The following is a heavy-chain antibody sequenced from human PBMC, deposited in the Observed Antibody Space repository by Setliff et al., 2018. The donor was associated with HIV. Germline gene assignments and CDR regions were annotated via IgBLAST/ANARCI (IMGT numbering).Heavy chain of an antibody. CDR2: IYYSGST. CDR1: GGSIYGSDYY. Sequence: SETLSLTCTVSGGSIYGSDYYWDWIRQPPGKGLESIGSIYYSGSTYYKPSLKSRVTISVDTSKNQLSLKLSSVTAADTAVYYCARQGQLGSEWGQGTLVTVSS. J-gene: IGHJ4*02. D-gene: IGHD1-1*01. V-gene: IGHV4-39*01. CDR3: ARQGQLGSE.